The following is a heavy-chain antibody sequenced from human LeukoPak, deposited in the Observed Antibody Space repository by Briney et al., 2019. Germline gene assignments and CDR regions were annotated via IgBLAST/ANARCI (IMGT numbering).Heavy chain of an antibody. J-gene: IGHJ4*02. CDR1: GGTFSSYA. V-gene: IGHV1-69*06. Sequence: GASVTVSCKASGGTFSSYAISWVRQAPGQGLEWMGGIIPIFGTANYAQMFQGRVTIIADKSTSTAYMELSSLRSEDTAVYYCARDGGGGGWGSYYNSYYWGQGTLVTVSS. D-gene: IGHD3-10*01. CDR3: ARDGGGGGWGSYYNSYY. CDR2: IIPIFGTA.